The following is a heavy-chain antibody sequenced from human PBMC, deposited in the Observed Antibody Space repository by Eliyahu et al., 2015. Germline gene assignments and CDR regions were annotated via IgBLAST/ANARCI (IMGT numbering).Heavy chain of an antibody. D-gene: IGHD3-10*01. V-gene: IGHV4-28*01. J-gene: IGHJ3*02. CDR2: IYYSGST. CDR1: YSISSTNW. Sequence: YSISSTNWWGWIRQPPGKGLEWIGYIYYSGSTYYNPSLKSRVTMSVDTSKNQFSLKLSSVTAVDTAVYYCARRVVRGSGSDAFDIWGQGTMVTVSS. CDR3: ARRVVRGSGSDAFDI.